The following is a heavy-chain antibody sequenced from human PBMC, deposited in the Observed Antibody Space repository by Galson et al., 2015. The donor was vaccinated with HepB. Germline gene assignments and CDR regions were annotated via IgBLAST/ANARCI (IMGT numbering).Heavy chain of an antibody. V-gene: IGHV1-69*13. CDR3: AREGTMIVVQQDYYYYGMDV. D-gene: IGHD3-22*01. CDR2: IIPIFGTA. J-gene: IGHJ6*02. CDR1: GGTFSSYA. Sequence: SVKVSCKASGGTFSSYAISWVRQAPGQGLEWMGGIIPIFGTANYAQKFQGRVTITADESTSTAHMELSSLRSEDTAVYYCAREGTMIVVQQDYYYYGMDVWGQGTTVTVSS.